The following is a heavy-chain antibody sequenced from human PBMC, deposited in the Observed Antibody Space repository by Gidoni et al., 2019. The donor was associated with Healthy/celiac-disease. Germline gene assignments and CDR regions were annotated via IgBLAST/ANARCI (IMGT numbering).Heavy chain of an antibody. CDR1: GFTFSSYA. D-gene: IGHD3-16*01. Sequence: QVQLVESGGGLVQPGRSLRLSCAASGFTFSSYAMHWVRQAPGKGLEWVAVISYDGSNKYYADSVKGRFTISRDNSKNTLYLQMNSLRAEDTAVYYCARVQFMPGGFDYWGQGTLVTVSS. CDR3: ARVQFMPGGFDY. J-gene: IGHJ4*02. CDR2: ISYDGSNK. V-gene: IGHV3-30-3*01.